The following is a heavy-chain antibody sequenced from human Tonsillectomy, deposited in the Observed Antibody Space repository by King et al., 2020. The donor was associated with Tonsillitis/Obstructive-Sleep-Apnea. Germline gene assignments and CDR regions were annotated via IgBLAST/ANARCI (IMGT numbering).Heavy chain of an antibody. CDR2: IYYSGST. CDR1: GGSISSSSYY. J-gene: IGHJ4*02. D-gene: IGHD3-9*01. Sequence: PLQESGPGLVKPSETLSLTCTVSGGSISSSSYYWGWIRQPPGQGLEWIGSIYYSGSTYYNPSLKSRVTISVDTSKNQFSLKLSSVTAADTAVYYCAKTTYYDILTGYSFDYWGQGTLVTVSS. CDR3: AKTTYYDILTGYSFDY. V-gene: IGHV4-39*01.